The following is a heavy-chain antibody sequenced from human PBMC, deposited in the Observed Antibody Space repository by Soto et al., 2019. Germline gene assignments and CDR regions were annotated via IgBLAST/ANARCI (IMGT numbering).Heavy chain of an antibody. Sequence: GSLRLSCAASGFTFSSYGMHWVRQAPGKGLEWVAVISYDGSNKYYADSVKGRFTISRDNSKNTLYLQMNSLRAEDTAVYYCAKDGSSAYYYGMDVWGQGTTVTVSS. CDR3: AKDGSSAYYYGMDV. J-gene: IGHJ6*02. D-gene: IGHD3-22*01. V-gene: IGHV3-30*18. CDR2: ISYDGSNK. CDR1: GFTFSSYG.